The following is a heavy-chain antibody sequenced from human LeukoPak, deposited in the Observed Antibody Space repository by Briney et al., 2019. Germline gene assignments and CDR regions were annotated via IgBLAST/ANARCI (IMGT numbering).Heavy chain of an antibody. D-gene: IGHD2-21*02. CDR2: IYYTGST. Sequence: PSETLSLTCTVSGGSISSSSYYWGWIRQPPGKGLEWIGKIYYTGSTYYNSSLRSRVTISVDTSKNQFSLKLSSVTAADTAVYYCARRGRYCGGDCYYSYWGQGTLVTVSS. J-gene: IGHJ4*02. CDR1: GGSISSSSYY. V-gene: IGHV4-39*01. CDR3: ARRGRYCGGDCYYSY.